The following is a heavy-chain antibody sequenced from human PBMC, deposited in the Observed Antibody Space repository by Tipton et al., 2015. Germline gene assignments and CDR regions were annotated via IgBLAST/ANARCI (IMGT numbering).Heavy chain of an antibody. V-gene: IGHV4-39*07. CDR1: GGSISSSSYY. CDR3: ACHDYDLLTRDYQTVDY. D-gene: IGHD3-9*01. Sequence: LRLSCTVSGGSISSSSYYWGWIRQPPGKGLEWIGTISHSGNTFYNPSLKSRVTISADTSKNQFSRRLSSVTAADTAVYYCACHDYDLLTRDYQTVDYWGQGTRVTVSS. CDR2: ISHSGNT. J-gene: IGHJ4*02.